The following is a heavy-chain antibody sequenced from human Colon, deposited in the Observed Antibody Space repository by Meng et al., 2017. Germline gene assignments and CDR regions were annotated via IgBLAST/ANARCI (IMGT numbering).Heavy chain of an antibody. Sequence: EVEVVESGGGLVQPGGYLRLSCAASGFTFNNYYISWVRQAPGKGLEWVANIKQDASEKNFVDSVKGRFSIFRDNVKNSVYLQMDSLRVEDTAVYYCARDSQGPRTWGQGTLVTVSS. V-gene: IGHV3-7*01. CDR1: GFTFNNYY. CDR2: IKQDASEK. CDR3: ARDSQGPRT. J-gene: IGHJ5*02.